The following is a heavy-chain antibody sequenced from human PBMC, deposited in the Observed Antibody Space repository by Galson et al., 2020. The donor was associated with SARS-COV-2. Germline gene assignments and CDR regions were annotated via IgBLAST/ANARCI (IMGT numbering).Heavy chain of an antibody. D-gene: IGHD2-21*02. V-gene: IGHV4-31*03. CDR1: GGSISSGGYY. CDR3: ARVPMTAWYFDY. J-gene: IGHJ4*02. Sequence: ETSETLSLTCTVSGGSISSGGYYWSWIRQHPGKGLEWIGYIYYSGSTYYNPSLKSRVTISVDTSKNQFSLKLSSVTAADTAVYYCARVPMTAWYFDYWGQGTLVTVSS. CDR2: IYYSGST.